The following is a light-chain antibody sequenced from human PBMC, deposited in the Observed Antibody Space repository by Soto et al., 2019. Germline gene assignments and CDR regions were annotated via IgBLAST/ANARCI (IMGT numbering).Light chain of an antibody. CDR1: QSVSSTF. J-gene: IGKJ1*01. V-gene: IGKV3D-20*02. Sequence: GLRQSPGTLSLSPGEGATLSCRASQSVSSTFLTWYQQKPGQAPRLLIYDASNRATGIPARFSGSGSGTDFTLTISSLEPEDFAVYYCQQRSNWLWTFGQGTKLDIK. CDR2: DAS. CDR3: QQRSNWLWT.